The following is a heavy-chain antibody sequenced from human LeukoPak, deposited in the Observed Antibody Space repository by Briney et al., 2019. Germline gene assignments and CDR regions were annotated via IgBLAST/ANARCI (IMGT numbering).Heavy chain of an antibody. V-gene: IGHV4-39*01. CDR3: ARHSSGWYYFDY. CDR1: GGSISSYY. Sequence: SETLSLTRTVSGGSISSYYWGWIRQPPGKGLEWIGSIYYSGSTYYNPSLKSRVTISVDTSKNQFSLKLSSVTAADTAVYYCARHSSGWYYFDYWGQGTLVTVSS. D-gene: IGHD6-19*01. J-gene: IGHJ4*02. CDR2: IYYSGST.